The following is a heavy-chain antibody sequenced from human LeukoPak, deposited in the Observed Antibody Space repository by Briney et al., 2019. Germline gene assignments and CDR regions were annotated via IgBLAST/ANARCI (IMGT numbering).Heavy chain of an antibody. V-gene: IGHV1-18*04. CDR1: GYTFTSHG. CDR3: ARDVDTATDQINDY. Sequence: ASVKVSCKASGYTFTSHGISWVRQAPGQGLEWMGWVSTYNGNTNYVPKYQGRVTVTTNTSTSTAYMELRSLRSDDTAVYYCARDVDTATDQINDYWGQGTLVTVSS. CDR2: VSTYNGNT. J-gene: IGHJ4*02. D-gene: IGHD5-18*01.